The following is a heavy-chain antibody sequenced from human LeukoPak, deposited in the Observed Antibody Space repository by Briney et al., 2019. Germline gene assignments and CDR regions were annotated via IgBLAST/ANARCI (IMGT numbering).Heavy chain of an antibody. Sequence: GGSLRLSCAASGFTFSSYAMHWVRQAPGKGLEWVAVISYDGSNKYYADSVKGRFTISRDNPKNTLYLQMNSLRAEDTAVYYCAREAGYADFDYWGQGTLVTVSS. CDR3: AREAGYADFDY. CDR2: ISYDGSNK. CDR1: GFTFSSYA. J-gene: IGHJ4*02. D-gene: IGHD5-18*01. V-gene: IGHV3-30*04.